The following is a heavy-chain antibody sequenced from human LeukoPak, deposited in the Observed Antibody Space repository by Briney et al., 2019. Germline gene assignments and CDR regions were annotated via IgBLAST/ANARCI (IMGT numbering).Heavy chain of an antibody. Sequence: ASVKLSCTASGYTFTRYGISWVRQVPGQGLEWWGWISAYNDNTNYAQKLQGRVTMTTDTSTSTAYMELRSLRSDDTAVYYCARGPARSYDSSGYLGYWGQGTLVTVSS. CDR2: ISAYNDNT. V-gene: IGHV1-18*01. D-gene: IGHD3-22*01. CDR1: GYTFTRYG. J-gene: IGHJ4*02. CDR3: ARGPARSYDSSGYLGY.